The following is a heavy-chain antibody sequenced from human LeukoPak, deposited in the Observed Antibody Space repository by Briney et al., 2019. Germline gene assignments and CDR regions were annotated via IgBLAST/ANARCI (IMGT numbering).Heavy chain of an antibody. Sequence: GSLRLSCAASGFTFSSYAMSWVRQAPGKGLEWVSAISGSGGSTYYADSVKGRFTISRDNSKNTLYLQMNSLRAEDTAVYYCAKVKGIVATTRPEAYFDYWGQGTLVTVSS. D-gene: IGHD5-12*01. CDR1: GFTFSSYA. CDR3: AKVKGIVATTRPEAYFDY. V-gene: IGHV3-23*01. J-gene: IGHJ4*02. CDR2: ISGSGGST.